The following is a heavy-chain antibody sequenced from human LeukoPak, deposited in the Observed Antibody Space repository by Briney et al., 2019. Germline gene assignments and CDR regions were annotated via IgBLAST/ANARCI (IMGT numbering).Heavy chain of an antibody. CDR2: ISGSGGST. Sequence: SGGSLRLSCAASGFTFSSYAMSWVRQAPGKGLEWVSAISGSGGSTYYADSVKGRFTISRDNSKNTLYLQMNSLRAEDTAVYYCAKGLLWTVTTFDYWGQGTLVTVSS. D-gene: IGHD4-17*01. CDR1: GFTFSSYA. V-gene: IGHV3-23*01. CDR3: AKGLLWTVTTFDY. J-gene: IGHJ4*02.